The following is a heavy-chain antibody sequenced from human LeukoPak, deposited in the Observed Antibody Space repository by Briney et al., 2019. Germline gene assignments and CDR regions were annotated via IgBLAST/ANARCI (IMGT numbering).Heavy chain of an antibody. J-gene: IGHJ3*02. V-gene: IGHV3-30*18. Sequence: PGGSLRLSCAASGFTFSSYGMHWVRQAPGKGLEWVAVISYDGSNKYYADSVKGRFTISRDNSKNTLYLQMNSLRAEDTAVYYCAKDVVGAVDAFDIWGQGTMVTVSS. CDR3: AKDVVGAVDAFDI. CDR1: GFTFSSYG. D-gene: IGHD1-26*01. CDR2: ISYDGSNK.